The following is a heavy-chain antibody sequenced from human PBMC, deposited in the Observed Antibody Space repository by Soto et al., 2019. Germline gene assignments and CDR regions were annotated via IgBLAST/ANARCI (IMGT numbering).Heavy chain of an antibody. Sequence: ASVKVSCKVSGYTLTELSMHWVRQAPGKGLEWMGGFDPEDGETIYAQKFQGRVTMTEDTSTDTAYMELSSLRSEDTAVYYCARGRYCSGGSCSLPTVSEPALDYWGQGTLVTVSS. J-gene: IGHJ4*02. CDR1: GYTLTELS. V-gene: IGHV1-24*01. CDR2: FDPEDGET. CDR3: ARGRYCSGGSCSLPTVSEPALDY. D-gene: IGHD2-15*01.